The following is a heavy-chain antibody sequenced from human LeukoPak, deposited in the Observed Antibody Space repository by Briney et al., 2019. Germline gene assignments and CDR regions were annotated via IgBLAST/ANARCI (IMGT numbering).Heavy chain of an antibody. CDR3: ARAFGAPTFDY. J-gene: IGHJ4*02. D-gene: IGHD3-10*01. CDR1: GGSISSYY. Sequence: SETLSLTCTVSGGSISSYYWSWIRQPPGKGLEWIGYIYYSGSTNYNPSLKSRVTISVDTSKNQFSLKLSSVTAADTAVYYCARAFGAPTFDYWGQGTLVTVSS. V-gene: IGHV4-59*01. CDR2: IYYSGST.